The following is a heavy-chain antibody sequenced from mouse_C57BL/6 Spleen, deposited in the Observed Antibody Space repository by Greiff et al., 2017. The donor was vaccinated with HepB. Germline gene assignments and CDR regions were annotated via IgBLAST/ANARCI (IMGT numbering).Heavy chain of an antibody. V-gene: IGHV1-82*01. D-gene: IGHD2-1*01. J-gene: IGHJ2*01. CDR3: AREGGDYYGNYGGVDY. CDR2: IYPGDGDT. Sequence: VQLQQSGPELVKPGASVKISCKASGYAFSSSWMNWVKQRPGKGLEWIGRIYPGDGDTNYNGKFKGKATLTADKSSSTAYMQLSSLTSEDSAVYFCAREGGDYYGNYGGVDYWGQGTTLTVSS. CDR1: GYAFSSSW.